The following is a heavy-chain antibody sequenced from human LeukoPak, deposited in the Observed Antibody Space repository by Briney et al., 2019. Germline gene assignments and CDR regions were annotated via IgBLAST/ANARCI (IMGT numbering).Heavy chain of an antibody. J-gene: IGHJ4*02. D-gene: IGHD3-22*01. Sequence: SETLSLTCTVSGGSISSQYWSWIRQPPGKGLEWIGYISYSGSTNYNPSLKSRVTISIDTSKNQFSLKLSSVTAADSAVYYCATFYYDSSGYRDWGQGTLVTVSS. CDR1: GGSISSQY. V-gene: IGHV4-59*11. CDR3: ATFYYDSSGYRD. CDR2: ISYSGST.